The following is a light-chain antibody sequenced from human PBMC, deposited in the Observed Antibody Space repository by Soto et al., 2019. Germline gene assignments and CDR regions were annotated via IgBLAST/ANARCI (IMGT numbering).Light chain of an antibody. CDR3: QTWGTGSWV. CDR1: SGHSNYA. J-gene: IGLJ3*02. CDR2: VNSDGSH. V-gene: IGLV4-69*01. Sequence: QSVLTQSPSASASLGASVKLTCTLSSGHSNYAIAWHQQQPEKGPRYLMNVNSDGSHSKGDGIPDRFSGSSSGAERYLTISSLQSEDEADYYCQTWGTGSWVFGGGTKLTVL.